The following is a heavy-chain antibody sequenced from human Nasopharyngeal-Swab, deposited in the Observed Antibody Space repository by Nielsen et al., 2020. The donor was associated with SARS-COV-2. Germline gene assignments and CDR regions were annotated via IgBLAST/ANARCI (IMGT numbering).Heavy chain of an antibody. Sequence: PGQGLERDSYISSSSSTIYYADSVKGRFTISRDNAKNSLYLQMNSLRAEDTAVYYCARAGLLYYDILTGYYTHPYFDYWGQGTLVTVSS. D-gene: IGHD3-9*01. CDR3: ARAGLLYYDILTGYYTHPYFDY. V-gene: IGHV3-48*04. CDR2: ISSSSSTI. J-gene: IGHJ4*02.